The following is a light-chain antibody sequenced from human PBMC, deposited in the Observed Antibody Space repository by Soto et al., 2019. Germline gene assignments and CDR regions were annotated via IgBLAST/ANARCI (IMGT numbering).Light chain of an antibody. CDR3: QQYNNWPQT. Sequence: EIVMTQSPATLSVSPGERATLSCRASQSVSSNLAWYQQKPGQAPRLLIYGASTRATGIPARFSGSWSGTEFTLTISSLQSEDFAVYYCQQYNNWPQTFGGGTKVEIK. CDR2: GAS. J-gene: IGKJ4*01. V-gene: IGKV3-15*01. CDR1: QSVSSN.